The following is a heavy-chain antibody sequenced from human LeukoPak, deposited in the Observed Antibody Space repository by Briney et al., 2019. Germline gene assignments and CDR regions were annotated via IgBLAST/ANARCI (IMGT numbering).Heavy chain of an antibody. J-gene: IGHJ4*02. CDR1: GFIFRSYW. D-gene: IGHD1-7*01. CDR3: ARDGITCTRDY. Sequence: GSLRLSCAASGFIFRSYWMVWVRQAPGKGLEWVASIDEHGFKTYYAASVTGRFTISKDTAKNSLDLQMNSLRAEDTAVYYCARDGITCTRDYWGQGARVTVSS. CDR2: IDEHGFKT. V-gene: IGHV3-7*01.